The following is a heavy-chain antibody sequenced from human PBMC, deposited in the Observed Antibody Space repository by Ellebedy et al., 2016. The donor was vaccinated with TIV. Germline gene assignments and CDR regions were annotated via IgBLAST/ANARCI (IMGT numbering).Heavy chain of an antibody. V-gene: IGHV1-2*02. Sequence: AASVKVSCKASGYTFTDYRLDWARQAPGLGLEWMGWLSPNGGGTHYAQKFQGRVSMTGDTSISTAYLELSRLTSDDTAVYYCARDYWGSYEYWGQGTLVTVSS. D-gene: IGHD1-26*01. CDR1: GYTFTDYR. J-gene: IGHJ4*02. CDR3: ARDYWGSYEY. CDR2: LSPNGGGT.